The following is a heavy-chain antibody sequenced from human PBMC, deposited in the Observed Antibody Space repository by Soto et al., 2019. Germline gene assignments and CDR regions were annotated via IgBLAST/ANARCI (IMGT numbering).Heavy chain of an antibody. D-gene: IGHD3-16*02. CDR3: ARVMITFGGVIVIPLDY. CDR1: GYTFTSYG. Sequence: ASVKVSCKASGYTFTSYGISWVRQAPGQGLEWMGWISAYYGNTNYAQKLQGRVTMTTDTSTSTAYMELRRLRSDDTAVYYCARVMITFGGVIVIPLDYWGQGTLVTVSS. J-gene: IGHJ4*02. CDR2: ISAYYGNT. V-gene: IGHV1-18*01.